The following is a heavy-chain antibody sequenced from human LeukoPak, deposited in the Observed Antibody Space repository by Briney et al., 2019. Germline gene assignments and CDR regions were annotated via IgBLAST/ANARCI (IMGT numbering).Heavy chain of an antibody. D-gene: IGHD2-2*01. CDR3: ARGYCSSTSCFDY. V-gene: IGHV3-7*01. CDR2: IKQDGSEK. Sequence: GGSPRLSCAASGFTFSSYGMHWVRQAPGKGLEWVANIKQDGSEKYYVDSVKGRFTISRDNAKNSLYLQMNSLRAEDTAVYYCARGYCSSTSCFDYWGQGTLVTVSS. CDR1: GFTFSSYG. J-gene: IGHJ4*02.